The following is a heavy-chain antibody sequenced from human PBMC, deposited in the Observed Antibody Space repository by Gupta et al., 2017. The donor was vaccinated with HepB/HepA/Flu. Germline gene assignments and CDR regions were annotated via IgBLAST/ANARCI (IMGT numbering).Heavy chain of an antibody. D-gene: IGHD3-10*01. CDR2: ISWNSGSI. Sequence: ELQLVESGVGLVQPGRSLRPSCAASGFTFDDYAMHWVRQAPGKGLEWVSGISWNSGSIVYADSVKGRVNIARDNDKNSLYLQMNSLRDEDTALYYCSKDLAIMVRGKLDYWGQGTLVTVSS. J-gene: IGHJ4*02. V-gene: IGHV3-9*01. CDR3: SKDLAIMVRGKLDY. CDR1: GFTFDDYA.